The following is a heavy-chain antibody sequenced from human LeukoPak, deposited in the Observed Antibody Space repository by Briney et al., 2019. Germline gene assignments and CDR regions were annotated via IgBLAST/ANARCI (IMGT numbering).Heavy chain of an antibody. CDR3: AREGVATIFWFDP. CDR2: IHHAGAT. Sequence: SETLSLTCTVSDYYISSGHYWGWIRQPPGKGLEWIGNIHHAGATYYNPSLKSRVTISVDTSKNQFSLKLSSVTAADTAVYYCAREGVATIFWFDPWGQGTLVTVSS. D-gene: IGHD5-12*01. CDR1: DYYISSGHY. V-gene: IGHV4-38-2*02. J-gene: IGHJ5*02.